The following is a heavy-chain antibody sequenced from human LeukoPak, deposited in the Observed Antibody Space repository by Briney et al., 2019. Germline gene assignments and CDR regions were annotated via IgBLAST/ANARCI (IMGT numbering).Heavy chain of an antibody. V-gene: IGHV1-69*05. Sequence: SVKVSCKASGGTFSSYAISWVRQAPGQGIEWMGGIIPIFGTANYAQKFQGRVTITTDESTSTAYMELSSLRSEDTAVYYCAREQDTAMGPYFDYWGQGTLVTVSS. J-gene: IGHJ4*02. CDR1: GGTFSSYA. CDR2: IIPIFGTA. CDR3: AREQDTAMGPYFDY. D-gene: IGHD5-18*01.